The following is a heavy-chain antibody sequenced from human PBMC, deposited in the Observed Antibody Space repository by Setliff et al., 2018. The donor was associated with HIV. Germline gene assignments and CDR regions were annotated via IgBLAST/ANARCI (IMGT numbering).Heavy chain of an antibody. V-gene: IGHV3-7*03. CDR3: ARGHYSSSSG. J-gene: IGHJ4*02. D-gene: IGHD6-6*01. Sequence: GGSLILSCAASGFSVSTYWMNWVRQAPGKGLEWVANIEKDGSEKYYVDSVKGRFTISRDNAKNSLYLQMNSLRAEDTAVYYCARGHYSSSSGWGQGALVTVSS. CDR1: GFSVSTYW. CDR2: IEKDGSEK.